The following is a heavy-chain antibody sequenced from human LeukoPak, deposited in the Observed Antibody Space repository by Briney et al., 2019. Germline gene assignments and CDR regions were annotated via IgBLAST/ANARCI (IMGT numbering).Heavy chain of an antibody. V-gene: IGHV3-74*01. J-gene: IGHJ4*02. D-gene: IGHD2-15*01. CDR2: ISTDGYTT. CDR1: GFTVSSNY. Sequence: GGSLRLSCAASGFTVSSNYMGWVRRAPGKGLVWVSRISTDGYTTDYADFVQGRFTASRDNTKNTWSLEMNSLRAEDTAVYYCVVGGSPGYWGQGTLVTVSS. CDR3: VVGGSPGY.